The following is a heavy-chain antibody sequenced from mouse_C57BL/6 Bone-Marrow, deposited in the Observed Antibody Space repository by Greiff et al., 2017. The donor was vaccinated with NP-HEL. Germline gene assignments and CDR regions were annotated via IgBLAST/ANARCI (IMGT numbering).Heavy chain of an antibody. CDR2: INPGSGNT. V-gene: IGHV1-66*01. CDR3: ADITTVVDY. J-gene: IGHJ2*01. CDR1: GYSFTSYY. Sequence: QVQLQQSGPELVKPGASVKISCKASGYSFTSYYIHWVKQRPGQGLEWIGWINPGSGNTKYNEKFKGKATLTADTSSSTAYMQLSSLTSEDSAVYYCADITTVVDYWGQGTTLTVSS. D-gene: IGHD1-1*01.